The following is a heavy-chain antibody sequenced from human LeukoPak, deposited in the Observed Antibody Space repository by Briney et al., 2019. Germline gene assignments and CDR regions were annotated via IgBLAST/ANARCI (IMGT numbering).Heavy chain of an antibody. Sequence: PGGSLRLSCAASGFTFSSYWMHWVRQAPGKGLVWVSRINGDGSSTLHAGSVKGRFTISRDNAKNTLYLQMNSLRAEDTAVYYCARDRCRGGICYTGTAAALEAFDIWGQGTMVTVSS. V-gene: IGHV3-74*01. CDR3: ARDRCRGGICYTGTAAALEAFDI. J-gene: IGHJ3*02. CDR2: INGDGSST. CDR1: GFTFSSYW. D-gene: IGHD2-8*02.